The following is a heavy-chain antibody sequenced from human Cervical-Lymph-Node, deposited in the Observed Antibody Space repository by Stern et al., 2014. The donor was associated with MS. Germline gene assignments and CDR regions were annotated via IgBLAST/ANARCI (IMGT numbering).Heavy chain of an antibody. V-gene: IGHV1-69*01. CDR2: IIPIFDIA. CDR3: ARSPRTFGGVAFTFDI. CDR1: GGSFSSYP. D-gene: IGHD3-16*01. J-gene: IGHJ3*02. Sequence: VQLVESGAEVKKSGSSVKVSCKASGGSFSSYPITWVRQAPGQGLEWMGGIIPIFDIANYAQKCQGRVTITADEATTTAYMELSSLRSDDTAVYYCARSPRTFGGVAFTFDIWGQGTMVTVSS.